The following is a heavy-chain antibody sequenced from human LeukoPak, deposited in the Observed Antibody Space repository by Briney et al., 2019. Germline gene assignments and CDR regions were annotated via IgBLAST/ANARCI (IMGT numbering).Heavy chain of an antibody. CDR2: IYYSGRT. CDR3: ATTRTFGGVIGY. CDR1: GGSISSYH. J-gene: IGHJ4*02. D-gene: IGHD3-16*02. V-gene: IGHV4-59*08. Sequence: SETLSLTCTVSGGSISSYHWSWIRQPPGKGLEWIGYIYYSGRTNYTPSLKSPVTISVDTSNNQFSLKLSSVTAADTAVYYCATTRTFGGVIGYWGQGTLVTVSS.